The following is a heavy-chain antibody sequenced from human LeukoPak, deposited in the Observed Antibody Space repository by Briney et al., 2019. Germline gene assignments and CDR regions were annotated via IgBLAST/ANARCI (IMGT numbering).Heavy chain of an antibody. D-gene: IGHD2-15*01. CDR2: INWNSGTI. Sequence: GRSLRLYCAASGFIFDDYAMHWVRQAPGKGLEWVSGINWNSGTIGYADSVKGRFTISRDNAKNSLYLQMNSLRADDMAFYYCARDRFRYCSGAYCSHFEFWGQGTLVSVSS. J-gene: IGHJ4*02. CDR3: ARDRFRYCSGAYCSHFEF. V-gene: IGHV3-9*03. CDR1: GFIFDDYA.